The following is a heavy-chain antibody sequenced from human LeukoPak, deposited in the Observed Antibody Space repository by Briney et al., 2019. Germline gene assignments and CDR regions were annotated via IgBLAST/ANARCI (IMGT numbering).Heavy chain of an antibody. CDR2: INHSGST. CDR3: ARARILTGYYKGGYYFDY. V-gene: IGHV4-34*01. CDR1: GGSFSGYY. Sequence: SETLSLTCAVYGGSFSGYYWSWIRQPPGKGLEWIGEINHSGSTTYNPSLKSRVTISVDTSKNQFSLKLSSVPAADTAVYYCARARILTGYYKGGYYFDYWGQGTLVTVSS. J-gene: IGHJ4*02. D-gene: IGHD3-9*01.